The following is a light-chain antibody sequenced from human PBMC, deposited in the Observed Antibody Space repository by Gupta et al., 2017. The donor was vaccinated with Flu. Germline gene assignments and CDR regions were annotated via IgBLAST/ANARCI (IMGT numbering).Light chain of an antibody. Sequence: QSALTQPPYASGSPGQSVTISYPGTSSDVGGYNYVSWYQQHPGKAPKLMIYEVTKRPSGVPDRFSGSKSGNTASLTVSGLQAEDEADYYCSSYGGSHNLVFGGGTRLTVL. CDR1: SSDVGGYNY. J-gene: IGLJ2*01. CDR3: SSYGGSHNLV. V-gene: IGLV2-8*01. CDR2: EVT.